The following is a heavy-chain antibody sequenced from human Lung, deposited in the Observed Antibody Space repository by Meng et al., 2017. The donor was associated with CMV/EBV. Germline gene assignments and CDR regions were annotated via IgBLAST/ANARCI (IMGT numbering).Heavy chain of an antibody. CDR3: ARGNGWRFDY. V-gene: IGHV7-4-1*01. Sequence: VQLVQSGSELKKPGYSVKVSCQAAGYIFTSSSMNCVRHAPGQGLEWMGWININTGNPTYAQGFTGRFVFSLDTSVSTAYLQIDSLKADDTAVYYCARGNGWRFDYWGQGTLVTVS. J-gene: IGHJ4*02. CDR2: ININTGNP. D-gene: IGHD6-19*01. CDR1: GYIFTSSS.